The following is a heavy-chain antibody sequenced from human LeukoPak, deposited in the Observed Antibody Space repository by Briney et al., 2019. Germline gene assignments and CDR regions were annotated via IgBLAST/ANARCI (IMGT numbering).Heavy chain of an antibody. CDR2: IYHSGST. Sequence: ASETLSLTCTVSGYSISSGYYWGWIRQPPGKGLEWIGSIYHSGSTYYNPSLESRVTISVDTSKNQFSLKLSSVTAADTAVYYCARDVAGNTFDYWGQGTLVTVSS. J-gene: IGHJ4*02. CDR3: ARDVAGNTFDY. V-gene: IGHV4-38-2*02. D-gene: IGHD5-12*01. CDR1: GYSISSGYY.